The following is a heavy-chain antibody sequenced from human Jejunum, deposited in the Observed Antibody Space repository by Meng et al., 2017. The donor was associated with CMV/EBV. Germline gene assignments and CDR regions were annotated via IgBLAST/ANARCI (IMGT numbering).Heavy chain of an antibody. CDR3: TRHSIVVVPAAGFDP. D-gene: IGHD2-2*01. CDR1: SDYT. CDR2: IRSKTYSSAT. J-gene: IGHJ5*02. Sequence: SDYTLPWVRPAPGKGLEWVGRIRSKTYSSATAYAASVKGRFIISRDDSKNTAYLQMNSLKTEDTAVYYCTRHSIVVVPAAGFDPWGQGTRVTVSS. V-gene: IGHV3-73*01.